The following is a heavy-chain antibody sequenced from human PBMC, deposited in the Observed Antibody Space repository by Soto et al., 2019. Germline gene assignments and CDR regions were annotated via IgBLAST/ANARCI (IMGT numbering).Heavy chain of an antibody. CDR2: IIPILEAT. V-gene: IGHV1-69*01. Sequence: QVQLVQSGAEVRKPGSSVKVSCRASGGTFSDFTVTWVRQAPGQGLEWMGGIIPILEATKYAQTFQDRVTFTADESTRTVFMELSRLRSEDTAVYFCATSYCGNECQPNRAFYYFGWDVWGQGTTVTVSS. J-gene: IGHJ6*02. CDR1: GGTFSDFT. CDR3: ATSYCGNECQPNRAFYYFGWDV. D-gene: IGHD2-21*01.